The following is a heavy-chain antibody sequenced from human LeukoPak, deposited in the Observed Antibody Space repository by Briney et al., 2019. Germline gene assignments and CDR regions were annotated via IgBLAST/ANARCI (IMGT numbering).Heavy chain of an antibody. CDR1: GFTFSSYG. Sequence: PGGSLRLSCAASGFTFSSYGMHWVRQAPGKGLEWVAFIRYDGSNKYYADSVKGRFTISRDNSKNTLYLQMNSLRAEDTAVYYCAKGLTLPYYMDVWGKGTTVTISS. CDR2: IRYDGSNK. J-gene: IGHJ6*03. CDR3: AKGLTLPYYMDV. D-gene: IGHD3-9*01. V-gene: IGHV3-30*02.